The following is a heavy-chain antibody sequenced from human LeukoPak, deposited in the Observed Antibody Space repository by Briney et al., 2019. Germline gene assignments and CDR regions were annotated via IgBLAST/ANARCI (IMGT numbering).Heavy chain of an antibody. CDR3: ARARTDRGYQLLYQISGSYPFGWFDP. CDR1: GGTFSSYA. CDR2: IIPIFGTA. D-gene: IGHD2-2*02. V-gene: IGHV1-69*05. J-gene: IGHJ5*02. Sequence: ASVTVSCKASGGTFSSYAISWVRQAPGQGLEWMGGIIPIFGTANYAQKFQGRVTITTDESTSTAYMELSSLRSEDTAVYYCARARTDRGYQLLYQISGSYPFGWFDPWGQGTLVTVSS.